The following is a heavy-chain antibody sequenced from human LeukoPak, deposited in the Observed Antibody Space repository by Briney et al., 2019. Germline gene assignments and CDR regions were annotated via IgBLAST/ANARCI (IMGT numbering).Heavy chain of an antibody. J-gene: IGHJ6*02. CDR3: ARGRYFALDV. Sequence: PGGSLRLSCAASGFIFRSHWMDWVRQAPGKGLEWVSRINSDATGTMDADSVKGRFTTSRDNAKNTAYLQMNSLRAEDTAVYYCARGRYFALDVWGQGTTVTVSS. CDR2: INSDATGT. D-gene: IGHD2/OR15-2a*01. V-gene: IGHV3-74*03. CDR1: GFIFRSHW.